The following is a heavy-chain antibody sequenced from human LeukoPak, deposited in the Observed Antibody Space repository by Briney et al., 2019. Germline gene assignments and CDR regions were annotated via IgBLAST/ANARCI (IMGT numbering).Heavy chain of an antibody. CDR3: ARDLLTVLAAAGSGGTYYFDY. CDR1: GGTFISYA. D-gene: IGHD6-13*01. CDR2: IIPIFGTA. Sequence: SVKVSCKASGGTFISYAISWVRQAPGQGLEWMGRIIPIFGTANYAQKFQGRVTITTDESTSTAYMELRSLRSEDTAVYYCARDLLTVLAAAGSGGTYYFDYWGQGTLVTVSS. V-gene: IGHV1-69*05. J-gene: IGHJ4*02.